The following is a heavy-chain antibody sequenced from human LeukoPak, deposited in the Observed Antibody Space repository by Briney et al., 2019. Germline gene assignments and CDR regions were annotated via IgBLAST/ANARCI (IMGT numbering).Heavy chain of an antibody. V-gene: IGHV4-39*01. D-gene: IGHD3-3*01. CDR2: IYYSGST. CDR3: ARGDFWSGSTMRRVDY. J-gene: IGHJ4*02. CDR1: SGSISSSGYY. Sequence: SETLSLTCTVSSGSISSSGYYWGWIRQPPGKGLEWIGTIYYSGSTYYNPSLKSRVTISVDTSKNQFPLKLNSVTAADTAVYYCARGDFWSGSTMRRVDYWGQGTLVTVSS.